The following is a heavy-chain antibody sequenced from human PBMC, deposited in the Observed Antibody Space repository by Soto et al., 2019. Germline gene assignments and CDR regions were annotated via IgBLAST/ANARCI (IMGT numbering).Heavy chain of an antibody. D-gene: IGHD6-6*01. CDR3: ARDRPDISNPTDHPMFDY. Sequence: GGSLRLSCEASGFIFSSHWMHWVRQSAEKGLLWVSRINSDGSSTAYADSVKGRFTISRDNAKNTLYLQMNSLRVEDTAVYYCARDRPDISNPTDHPMFDYWGQGTQVTVSS. CDR1: GFIFSSHW. J-gene: IGHJ4*02. V-gene: IGHV3-74*01. CDR2: INSDGSST.